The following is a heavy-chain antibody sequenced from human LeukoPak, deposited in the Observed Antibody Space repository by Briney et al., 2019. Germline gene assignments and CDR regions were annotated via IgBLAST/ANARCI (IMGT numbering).Heavy chain of an antibody. CDR2: INSDGSST. CDR1: GFTLSSYW. D-gene: IGHD1-14*01. CDR3: ARNLAV. Sequence: GGSLRLSCAASGFTLSSYWMHWVRQAPGKWLVWVSRINSDGSSTNYADSVKGRFTISRDNAKNTLYLQMNSLRAEDTAVYYCARNLAVWGQGTMVTVSS. J-gene: IGHJ3*01. V-gene: IGHV3-74*01.